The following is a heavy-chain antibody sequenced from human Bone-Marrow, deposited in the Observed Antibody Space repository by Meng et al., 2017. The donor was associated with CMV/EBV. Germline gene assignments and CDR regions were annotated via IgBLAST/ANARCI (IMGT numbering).Heavy chain of an antibody. J-gene: IGHJ3*02. CDR1: GFTVSSNY. V-gene: IGHV3-53*01. Sequence: GGSLRLSCAASGFTVSSNYMSWVRQAPGKGLEWVSVIYSGGSTYYADSVKGRFTISRDNSKNTLYLQMNSLRAEDTAVYYCARSRWELRHDAFDIWGQGTMVTV. D-gene: IGHD1-26*01. CDR2: IYSGGST. CDR3: ARSRWELRHDAFDI.